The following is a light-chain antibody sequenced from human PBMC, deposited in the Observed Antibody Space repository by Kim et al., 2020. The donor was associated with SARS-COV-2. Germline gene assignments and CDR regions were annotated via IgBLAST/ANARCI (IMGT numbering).Light chain of an antibody. CDR2: GAS. V-gene: IGKV3-20*01. CDR1: QSVSIIY. J-gene: IGKJ4*01. Sequence: EIVLTQSPGTLSLSPGERATLSCRASQSVSIIYLAWYQQKAGQAPILLIYGASSRTTGIPDRFSGSGSGTDFTLTISRLEPEDFAVYYCQHFGISQLSFGGGTKVDIK. CDR3: QHFGISQLS.